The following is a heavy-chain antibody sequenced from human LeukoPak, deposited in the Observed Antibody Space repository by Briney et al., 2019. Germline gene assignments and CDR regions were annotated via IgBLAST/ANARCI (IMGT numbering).Heavy chain of an antibody. V-gene: IGHV3-20*04. CDR3: ARDDGDSSGYPFFQH. CDR1: GFTFDDYG. CDR2: INWNGGST. D-gene: IGHD3-22*01. J-gene: IGHJ1*01. Sequence: PGGSLRLSCAASGFTFDDYGMSWVRQAPGKGLEWVSGINWNGGSTGYADSVEGRFTISRDNAKNSLYLQMNSLRAEDTALYYCARDDGDSSGYPFFQHWGQGTLVTVSS.